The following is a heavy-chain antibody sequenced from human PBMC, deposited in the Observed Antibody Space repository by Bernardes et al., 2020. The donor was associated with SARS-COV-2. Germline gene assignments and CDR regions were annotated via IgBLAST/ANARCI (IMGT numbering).Heavy chain of an antibody. J-gene: IGHJ3*01. D-gene: IGHD2-21*02. Sequence: VSLRLSCAASGFTFSNYAMSWFRQTPGKGLEWFSAVNSAGTTYYTDSVRGRFTAARDNSKNTLYLQMSSLRSEDTAVYYCARVVSGPNVGADAFAVWGRGTTVTVSS. CDR2: VNSAGTT. CDR1: GFTFSNYA. CDR3: ARVVSGPNVGADAFAV. V-gene: IGHV3-23*01.